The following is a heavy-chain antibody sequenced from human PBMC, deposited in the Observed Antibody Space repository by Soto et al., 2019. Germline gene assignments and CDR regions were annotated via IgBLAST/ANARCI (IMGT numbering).Heavy chain of an antibody. CDR3: ARASCSGGSCYSYYFDY. J-gene: IGHJ4*02. V-gene: IGHV1-18*01. CDR1: GYTFTSYG. Sequence: QVQLVQSGAEVKKPGASVKVSCKASGYTFTSYGISWVRQAPGQGLEWMGWISAYNGNTNYAQKLQGRVTRTTDTSTSTAYMELRSLRSDDTAVYYCARASCSGGSCYSYYFDYWGQGTLVTVSS. CDR2: ISAYNGNT. D-gene: IGHD2-15*01.